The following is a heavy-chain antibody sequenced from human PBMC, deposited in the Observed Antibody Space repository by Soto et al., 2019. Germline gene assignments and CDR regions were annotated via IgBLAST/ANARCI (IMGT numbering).Heavy chain of an antibody. V-gene: IGHV1-18*01. CDR3: ARVLNWASFYDFWSGYYNYYYYGMDV. Sequence: GASVKVSCKASGYTFTRYGISWVRQAPGQGLEWMGWISGYNGDTNYAQKFQGRVTMTRNTSISTAYMELSSLRSEDTAVYYCARVLNWASFYDFWSGYYNYYYYGMDVWGQGTTVTVS. J-gene: IGHJ6*02. D-gene: IGHD3-3*01. CDR1: GYTFTRYG. CDR2: ISGYNGDT.